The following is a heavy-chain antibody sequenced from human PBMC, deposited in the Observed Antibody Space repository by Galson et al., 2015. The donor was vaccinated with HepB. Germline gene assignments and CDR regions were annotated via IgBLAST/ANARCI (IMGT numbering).Heavy chain of an antibody. CDR2: IWYDGSNK. Sequence: SLRLSCAASGFTFSSYGMHWVRQAPGKGLEWVAVIWYDGSNKYYADSVKGRFTISRDNSKNTLYLQMNSLRAEDTAVYYCAGGEQWLWTTYYYYGMDVWGQGTTVTVSS. CDR3: AGGEQWLWTTYYYYGMDV. J-gene: IGHJ6*02. D-gene: IGHD6-19*01. V-gene: IGHV3-33*01. CDR1: GFTFSSYG.